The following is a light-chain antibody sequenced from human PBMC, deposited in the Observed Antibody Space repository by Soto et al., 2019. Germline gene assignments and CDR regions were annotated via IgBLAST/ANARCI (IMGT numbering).Light chain of an antibody. CDR2: LAS. CDR1: QGIRSY. J-gene: IGKJ4*01. CDR3: QYLNSFPLS. V-gene: IGKV1-9*01. Sequence: IQLTQSPASLSASVGDRVTITCRASQGIRSYLAWYQQKPGKAPKLLIFLASTLQSGVPSRFSGSGSGTDFSLTINSLQPEDVATYYCQYLNSFPLSFGGGTKVDIK.